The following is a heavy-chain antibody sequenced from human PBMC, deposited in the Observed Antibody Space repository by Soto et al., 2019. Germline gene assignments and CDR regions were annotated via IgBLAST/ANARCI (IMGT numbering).Heavy chain of an antibody. CDR1: GGPISSGYF. CDR2: ISHSGTV. D-gene: IGHD6-19*01. V-gene: IGHV4-4*02. CDR3: ARSFGWYAIDY. J-gene: IGHJ4*02. Sequence: QVLLQESGPGLVQPSGTLSLSCAVSGGPISSGYFWGWVRQPPGKGLEWLGDISHSGTVNYNPSLTSRLTISMDKSKSQFSLKLNSVTAADTAVYYCARSFGWYAIDYWGQGILVIVSS.